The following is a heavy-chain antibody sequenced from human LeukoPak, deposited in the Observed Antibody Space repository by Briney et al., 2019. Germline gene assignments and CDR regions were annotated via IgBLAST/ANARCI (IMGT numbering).Heavy chain of an antibody. D-gene: IGHD2-15*01. CDR2: ISGSGGST. Sequence: PGGSLRLSCAPSGLSFSSYTIHWVRQAPGKGLEWVSAISGSGGSTYYADSVKGRFTISRDNAKNSLYLQMNSLRAEDTAVYYCARGYCSGGSCSAFDIWGQGTMVTVSS. CDR1: GLSFSSYT. V-gene: IGHV3-23*01. CDR3: ARGYCSGGSCSAFDI. J-gene: IGHJ3*02.